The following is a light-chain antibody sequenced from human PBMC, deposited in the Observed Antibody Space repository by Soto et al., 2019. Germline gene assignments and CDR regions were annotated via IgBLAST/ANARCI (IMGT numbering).Light chain of an antibody. Sequence: QSVLTQPPSVSAAPGQKVTISCSGSSSNIGNNYVSWYQQLPGTAPKLLIYDNNVRPSGIPDRFSGSKSGTSATLDITGLQIGDEADYYCGTWDNSLSAVFGGGTKVTVL. CDR1: SSNIGNNY. CDR2: DNN. V-gene: IGLV1-51*01. CDR3: GTWDNSLSAV. J-gene: IGLJ2*01.